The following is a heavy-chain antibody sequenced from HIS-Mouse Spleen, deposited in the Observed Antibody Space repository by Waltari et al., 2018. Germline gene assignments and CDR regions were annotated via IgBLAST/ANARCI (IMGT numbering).Heavy chain of an antibody. D-gene: IGHD2-15*01. CDR2: INPNRGGT. V-gene: IGHV1-2*02. Sequence: QVQLVQSGAEVKKPGASVKVSCKASGYTFTGYYMHWVRQAPGQGLEWMGWINPNRGGTNYAQKFQGRVTMTRDTSISTAYMELSRLRSDDTAVYYCARDLGCSGGSCYPYYYYGMDVWGQGTTVTVSS. J-gene: IGHJ6*02. CDR1: GYTFTGYY. CDR3: ARDLGCSGGSCYPYYYYGMDV.